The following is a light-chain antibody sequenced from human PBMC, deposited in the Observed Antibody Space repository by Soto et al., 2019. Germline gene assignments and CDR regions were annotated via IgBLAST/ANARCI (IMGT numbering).Light chain of an antibody. CDR3: QQYNDWPREM. Sequence: EIVMTQSPATLSVFPGERATLSCRASQSVRTSLAWYQQKPGQAPRPLIYDASTRATGIPARFSGSGSGTEFTLTISSLQFEDFAVYYCQQYNDWPREMVGQGTKGDI. J-gene: IGKJ1*01. CDR2: DAS. CDR1: QSVRTS. V-gene: IGKV3-15*01.